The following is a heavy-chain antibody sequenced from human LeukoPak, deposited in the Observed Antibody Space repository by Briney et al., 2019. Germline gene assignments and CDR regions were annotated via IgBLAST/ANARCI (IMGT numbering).Heavy chain of an antibody. D-gene: IGHD2/OR15-2a*01. CDR3: ARDSVVKGPYYFDY. Sequence: SETLSLTCTVSGDSISTYYWSWIRQPAWKGLEWIGRIYSSGSTNYNPSLKSRVTMSVDTSKNQFSLKLTSVTAADTAVYYCARDSVVKGPYYFDYWGQGILVTVSS. V-gene: IGHV4-4*07. J-gene: IGHJ4*02. CDR1: GDSISTYY. CDR2: IYSSGST.